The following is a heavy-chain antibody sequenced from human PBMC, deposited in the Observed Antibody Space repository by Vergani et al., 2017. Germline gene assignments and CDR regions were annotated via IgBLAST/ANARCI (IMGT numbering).Heavy chain of an antibody. J-gene: IGHJ5*02. CDR1: GFTFSSYW. Sequence: EVQLVESGGGLVQPGGSLRLSCAASGFTFSSYWMSWVRQAPGKGLEWVANIKQDGSEKYYVDSVKGRFTISRDNAKNSLYLQMNSLRAEDTAVYYCARDNSDFWSGYWKTWGQGTLVTVSS. V-gene: IGHV3-7*01. D-gene: IGHD3-3*01. CDR3: ARDNSDFWSGYWKT. CDR2: IKQDGSEK.